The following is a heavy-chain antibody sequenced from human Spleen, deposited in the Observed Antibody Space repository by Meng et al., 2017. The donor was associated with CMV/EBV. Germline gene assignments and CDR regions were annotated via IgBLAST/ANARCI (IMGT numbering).Heavy chain of an antibody. CDR1: GYTFTDYG. CDR2: ISAYNGDT. J-gene: IGHJ5*02. CDR3: ARGGKLQSDSSGHYAYWFDP. Sequence: ASVKVSCKASGYTFTDYGISWVRQAPGQGLEWMGWISAYNGDTNYARNLRGRVTMTTDTSTTTAYMELRSLRSDDTAVYYCARGGKLQSDSSGHYAYWFDPWGQGTLVTVSS. D-gene: IGHD3-22*01. V-gene: IGHV1-18*01.